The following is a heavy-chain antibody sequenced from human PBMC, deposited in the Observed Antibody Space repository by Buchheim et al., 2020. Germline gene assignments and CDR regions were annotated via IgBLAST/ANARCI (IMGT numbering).Heavy chain of an antibody. CDR3: ASDRYYFDY. CDR2: ISSSGNTI. J-gene: IGHJ4*02. V-gene: IGHV3-48*04. CDR1: GFTFSSYA. Sequence: EVQLLESGGGLVQPGGSLRLSCAASGFTFSSYAMSWVRQAPGKGLEWVSYISSSGNTIYYADSVKGRFTISRDNAKNSLYLQMNSLRAEDTAVYYCASDRYYFDYWGQGTL.